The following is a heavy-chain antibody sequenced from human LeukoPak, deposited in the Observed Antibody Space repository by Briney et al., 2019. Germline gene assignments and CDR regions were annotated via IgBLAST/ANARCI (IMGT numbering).Heavy chain of an antibody. CDR1: GFTFSDYY. V-gene: IGHV3-11*06. D-gene: IGHD4-17*01. CDR2: ISSSSSYT. Sequence: GGSLRLSCAASGFTFSDYYMSWIRQAPGKGLEWVSYISSSSSYTNYADSVKGRFTISRDNARNSLYLQMNSLRAEDTAVYYCARDKTYGDSGKAFDIWGRGTMVTVSS. J-gene: IGHJ3*02. CDR3: ARDKTYGDSGKAFDI.